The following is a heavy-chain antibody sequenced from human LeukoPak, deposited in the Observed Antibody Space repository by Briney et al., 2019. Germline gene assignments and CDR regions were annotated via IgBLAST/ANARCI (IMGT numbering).Heavy chain of an antibody. CDR2: ISRSSGNL. D-gene: IGHD2-8*01. CDR3: AGRSCSNGVCPFDY. Sequence: GGSLRLSCAASGFTFSSYSMSWVRQAPGKGLEWVSSISRSSGNLYYADSVKGRFTISRDNAKNSLYLQMNSLASEDTAVYYCAGRSCSNGVCPFDYWGQETLVTVSS. CDR1: GFTFSSYS. J-gene: IGHJ4*02. V-gene: IGHV3-21*01.